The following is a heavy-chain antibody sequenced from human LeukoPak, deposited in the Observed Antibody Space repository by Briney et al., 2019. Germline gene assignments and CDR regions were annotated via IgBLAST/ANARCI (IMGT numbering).Heavy chain of an antibody. D-gene: IGHD3-16*01. CDR1: GFTFSSYE. CDR3: AGDVCDYVWGSYSLDY. CDR2: ISSSGSTI. V-gene: IGHV3-48*03. J-gene: IGHJ4*02. Sequence: TGGSLRLSCAASGFTFSSYEMNWVRQAPGKGLEWVSYISSSGSTIYYADSVKGRFTISRDNAKNSLYLQMNSLRAEDTAVYYCAGDVCDYVWGSYSLDYWGQGTLVTVSS.